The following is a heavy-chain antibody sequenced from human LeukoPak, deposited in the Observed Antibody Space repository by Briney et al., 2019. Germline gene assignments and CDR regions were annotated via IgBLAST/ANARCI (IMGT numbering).Heavy chain of an antibody. Sequence: GGSLRLSCAASGFTFSSYSMNWVRQAPGKWLEWVSSISSSSSYIYYADSVKGRFTISRDNAKNSLYLQMNSLRAEDTAVYYCAKRGAEVGETVAPGDYWGQGTLLTVSS. D-gene: IGHD1-26*01. V-gene: IGHV3-21*04. J-gene: IGHJ4*02. CDR1: GFTFSSYS. CDR3: AKRGAEVGETVAPGDY. CDR2: ISSSSSYI.